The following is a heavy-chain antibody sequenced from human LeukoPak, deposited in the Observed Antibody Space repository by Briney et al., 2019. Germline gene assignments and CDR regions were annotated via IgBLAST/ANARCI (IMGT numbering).Heavy chain of an antibody. D-gene: IGHD1-26*01. CDR3: ARWGLQFEYNWFDP. J-gene: IGHJ5*02. CDR1: VGALRVYT. CDR2: IYYSGST. V-gene: IGHV4-59*01. Sequence: SETLSPTPTLSVGALRVYTSGSIPHPPEKGQGSVGYIYYSGSTSYNPSLKSRVTISVDTSKNQFSLKLSAVYAADTAVYYCARWGLQFEYNWFDPWGQGTLVTVSS.